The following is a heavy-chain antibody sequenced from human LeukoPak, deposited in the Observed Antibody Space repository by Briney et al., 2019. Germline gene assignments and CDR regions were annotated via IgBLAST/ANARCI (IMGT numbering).Heavy chain of an antibody. CDR1: GFTFSSYA. D-gene: IGHD5-18*01. J-gene: IGHJ4*02. CDR3: ARDHRPEGETAKAPAV. Sequence: GGSLRLSCAASGFTFSSYAMHWVRQAPGKGLEWVAVISYDGSIKYYADSVKGRFTISRDNSKNTLYLQMNSLRSDTAVYYCARDHRPEGETAKAPAVWGQGTLVTVSS. V-gene: IGHV3-30-3*01. CDR2: ISYDGSIK.